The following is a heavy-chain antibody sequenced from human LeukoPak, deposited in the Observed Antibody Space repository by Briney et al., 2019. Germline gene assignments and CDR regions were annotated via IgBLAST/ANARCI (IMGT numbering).Heavy chain of an antibody. CDR3: ARCYYDGAYFDY. CDR1: GGTLSSYA. Sequence: GASVKVSCKASGGTLSSYAISWVRQAPGQGLEWMGGIIPIFGTANYAQKFQGRVTITADESTSTAYMELRSVRYEDTAVYYCARCYYDGAYFDYWGQGTLVTVSS. D-gene: IGHD3-22*01. CDR2: IIPIFGTA. J-gene: IGHJ4*02. V-gene: IGHV1-69*13.